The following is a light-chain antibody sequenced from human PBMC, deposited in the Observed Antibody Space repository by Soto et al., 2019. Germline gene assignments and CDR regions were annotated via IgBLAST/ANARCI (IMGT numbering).Light chain of an antibody. V-gene: IGLV2-14*01. CDR2: EVS. CDR3: QSYDSNTVI. CDR1: SSDVGGYNY. Sequence: QSALTQPASVSGSPGQSITISCTGTSSDVGGYNYVSWYQQHPDKAPKLVIYEVSNRPSGVSNRFSGSKSGNTASLTISGLQAEDEADYYCQSYDSNTVIFGGGTQLTVL. J-gene: IGLJ2*01.